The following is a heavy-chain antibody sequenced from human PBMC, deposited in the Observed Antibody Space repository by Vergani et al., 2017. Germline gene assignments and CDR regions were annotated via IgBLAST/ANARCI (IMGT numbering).Heavy chain of an antibody. V-gene: IGHV3-74*02. CDR1: GFTFSSYS. CDR3: ARIYYMDV. CDR2: INSDGSST. Sequence: EVQLVESGGGLVKPGGSLRLSCAASGFTFSSYSMNWVRQSPGKGLVWVSRINSDGSSTSYADSVKGRFTISRDNAKDTLYLQMNSLRAEDTAVYSCARIYYMDVWGKGTTVTVSS. J-gene: IGHJ6*03.